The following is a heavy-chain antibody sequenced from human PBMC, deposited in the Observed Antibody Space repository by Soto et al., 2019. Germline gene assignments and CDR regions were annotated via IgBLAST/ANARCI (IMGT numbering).Heavy chain of an antibody. V-gene: IGHV3-30*18. CDR2: ISYDGSNK. D-gene: IGHD3-9*01. CDR3: AKEGIRYFDWLLSTFAPYDAFDI. Sequence: GGSLRLSCAASGFTFSSYGMHWVRQAPGKGLEWVAVISYDGSNKYCADSVKGRFTISRDNSKNTLYLQMNSLRAEDTAVYYCAKEGIRYFDWLLSTFAPYDAFDIWGQGTMVTVSS. J-gene: IGHJ3*02. CDR1: GFTFSSYG.